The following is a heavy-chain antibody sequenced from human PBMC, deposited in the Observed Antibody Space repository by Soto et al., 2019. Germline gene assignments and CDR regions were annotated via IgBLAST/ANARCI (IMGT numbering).Heavy chain of an antibody. CDR3: ARGAVMPDS. CDR2: ISASGGST. CDR1: GFTFDSFA. D-gene: IGHD3-16*01. V-gene: IGHV3-23*01. J-gene: IGHJ4*02. Sequence: GVLRLSCAASGFTFDSFAMTWVRQAPGKGLEWVSAISASGGSTFYADSVKGRFTISRDSSKNTLYLQMNSLRAEDTAVYYCARGAVMPDSWGQGTLVTVSS.